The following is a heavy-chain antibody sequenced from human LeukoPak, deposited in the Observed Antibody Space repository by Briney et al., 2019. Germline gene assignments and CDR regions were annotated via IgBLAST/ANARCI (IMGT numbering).Heavy chain of an antibody. Sequence: GASPRLSCAASGFTFSSYAMSWVRQAPGKGLEWVSGISGSGGSTYYADSVKGRFTISRDNSKNTLYLQMNSLRAEDTAVYYCAKGGYCSSTNCPFDYWGQGTLVTASS. CDR3: AKGGYCSSTNCPFDY. D-gene: IGHD2-2*01. CDR1: GFTFSSYA. J-gene: IGHJ4*02. V-gene: IGHV3-23*01. CDR2: ISGSGGST.